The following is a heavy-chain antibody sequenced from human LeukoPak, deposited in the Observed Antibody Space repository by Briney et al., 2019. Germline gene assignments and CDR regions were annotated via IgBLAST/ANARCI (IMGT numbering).Heavy chain of an antibody. J-gene: IGHJ4*02. CDR3: ATLGFSSGYYYYFDH. V-gene: IGHV4-39*07. Sequence: PSGTLSLTCTVSGGSISSYYWGWIRQPPGKGLEWIGSIYYSGSTYYNPSLKSRVTISVDTSKNQFSLKLSSVTAADTAVYYCATLGFSSGYYYYFDHWGQGTLVTVSS. D-gene: IGHD3-22*01. CDR1: GGSISSYY. CDR2: IYYSGST.